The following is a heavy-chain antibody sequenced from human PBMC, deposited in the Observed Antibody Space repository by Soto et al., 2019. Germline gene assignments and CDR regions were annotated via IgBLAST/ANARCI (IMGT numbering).Heavy chain of an antibody. CDR2: IYYSGST. D-gene: IGHD2-2*01. CDR1: GGSISSGDYY. Sequence: SETLSLTCTVSGGSISSGDYYWSWIRQPPGKGLEWIGYIYYSGSTYYNPSLKSRVTISVDTSKNQFSLKLSSVTAADTAVYYCARDGGVVVPAAISWYYYYGMDVWGQGTTVTVSS. CDR3: ARDGGVVVPAAISWYYYYGMDV. J-gene: IGHJ6*02. V-gene: IGHV4-30-4*01.